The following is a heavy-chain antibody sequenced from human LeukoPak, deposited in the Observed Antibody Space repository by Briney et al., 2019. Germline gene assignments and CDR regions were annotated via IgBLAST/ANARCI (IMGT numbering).Heavy chain of an antibody. D-gene: IGHD4-17*01. CDR2: IRGSDGSA. V-gene: IGHV3-23*01. J-gene: IGHJ4*02. CDR3: AKDVYGDYGGLDY. CDR1: GFPFSTYA. Sequence: GGSLRLSCAASGFPFSTYAMSWVRQAPGKGLEWVSSIRGSDGSAYYADSVKGRFAISRDNSKNTLYLQMNSLRAEDTAVYYCAKDVYGDYGGLDYWGQGTLVTVSS.